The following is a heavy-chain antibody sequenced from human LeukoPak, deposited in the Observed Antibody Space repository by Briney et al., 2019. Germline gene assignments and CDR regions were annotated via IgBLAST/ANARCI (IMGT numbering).Heavy chain of an antibody. CDR3: ARQAQLGYCSGGSCYYFDY. J-gene: IGHJ4*02. Sequence: SETLSLTCTVSGGPISSYYWSWIRQPPGKGLEWIGYIYYSGSTNYNPSLKSRVTISVDTSKNQFSLKLSSVTAADTAVYYCARQAQLGYCSGGSCYYFDYWGQGTLVTVSS. CDR2: IYYSGST. V-gene: IGHV4-59*08. D-gene: IGHD2-15*01. CDR1: GGPISSYY.